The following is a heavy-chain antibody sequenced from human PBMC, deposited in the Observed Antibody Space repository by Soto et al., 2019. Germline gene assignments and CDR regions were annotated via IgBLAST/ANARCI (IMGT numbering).Heavy chain of an antibody. CDR2: IYWDDDK. CDR3: AHRILRTVFGLVTTTAIYFEF. J-gene: IGHJ4*02. D-gene: IGHD3-3*01. CDR1: GFSLTTSGVG. V-gene: IGHV2-5*02. Sequence: QITLNESGPTVVKPAETLTLTCTSSGFSLTTSGVGVGWIRQSPGKAPEWLALIYWDDDKRNSASLKSRLTITKDTPKNQVVLTMDSVDPEDTATYYCAHRILRTVFGLVTTTAIYFEFWGQGTPVVVSS.